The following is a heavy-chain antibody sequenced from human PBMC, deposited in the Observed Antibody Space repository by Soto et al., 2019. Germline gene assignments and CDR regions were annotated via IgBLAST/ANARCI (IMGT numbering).Heavy chain of an antibody. CDR1: GYTFTNYG. J-gene: IGHJ5*01. V-gene: IGHV1-18*01. CDR2: ISTHNGNT. D-gene: IGHD5-12*01. CDR3: ARNVPDFSGNALNWFHS. Sequence: QVQLVQSGAEVTKPGASVKVSCKASGYTFTNYGISWVRRAPGQGLEWMGWISTHNGNTNYAQKLQGRVTMTTDTSTSTTDTEVRSLRPEVTTVYYCARNVPDFSGNALNWFHSWGQGTLVTVSS.